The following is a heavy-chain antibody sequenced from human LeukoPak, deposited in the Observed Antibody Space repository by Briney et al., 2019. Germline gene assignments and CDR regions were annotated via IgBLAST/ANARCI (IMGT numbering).Heavy chain of an antibody. V-gene: IGHV3-21*01. D-gene: IGHD2-15*01. CDR3: AKNTLCSSSSCQMALDY. J-gene: IGHJ4*02. Sequence: KSGGSLRLSCAASGFTFSSYSINWVRQAPGKGLEWVSSISSTSTYMYYADSVKGRFTISRDNAKNSLFLQMNSLRAEDTAVYYCAKNTLCSSSSCQMALDYWGQGNLVTVSS. CDR1: GFTFSSYS. CDR2: ISSTSTYM.